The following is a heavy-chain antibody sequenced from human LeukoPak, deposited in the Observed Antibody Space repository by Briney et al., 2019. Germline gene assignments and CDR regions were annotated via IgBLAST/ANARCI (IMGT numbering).Heavy chain of an antibody. J-gene: IGHJ6*03. Sequence: SETLSLTCTVLGVSVNSDKYYWGWIRQPPGKGLEWIGRIYTSGSTNYNPSLKSRVTISVDTSKNQFSLKLSSVTAADTAVYYCARSLSTSLASGIINYYYYYMDVWGKGTTVTVSS. D-gene: IGHD2-2*01. CDR3: ARSLSTSLASGIINYYYYYMDV. V-gene: IGHV4-61*02. CDR2: IYTSGST. CDR1: GVSVNSDKYY.